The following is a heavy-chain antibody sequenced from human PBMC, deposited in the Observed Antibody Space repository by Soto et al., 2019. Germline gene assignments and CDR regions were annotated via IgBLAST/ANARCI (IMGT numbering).Heavy chain of an antibody. CDR2: IYYSGST. D-gene: IGHD1-26*01. Sequence: SETLSLTCTVSGGSISSYYWSWMRQPPGEGLEWIGYIYYSGSTNYNPSLKSRVTISVDTSKNQFPLKLSSVTAADTAVYYCARDRGGRKVTYYYYYGMDVWGQGTTVTVSS. J-gene: IGHJ6*02. CDR3: ARDRGGRKVTYYYYYGMDV. CDR1: GGSISSYY. V-gene: IGHV4-59*01.